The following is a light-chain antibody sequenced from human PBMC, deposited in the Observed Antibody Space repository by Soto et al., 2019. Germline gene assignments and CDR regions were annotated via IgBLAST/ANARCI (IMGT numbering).Light chain of an antibody. CDR1: QSVSKN. CDR2: GAS. V-gene: IGKV3-15*01. CDR3: QQYDKWPRT. Sequence: EIVMTLSPATLSVSPGERATLSCRASQSVSKNLAWYRQKPGQAPRPLIHGASTRATGIPARFTAGGSGTEFTLTISRLQSDDLAVYYCQQYDKWPRTFGQGTKVDIK. J-gene: IGKJ1*01.